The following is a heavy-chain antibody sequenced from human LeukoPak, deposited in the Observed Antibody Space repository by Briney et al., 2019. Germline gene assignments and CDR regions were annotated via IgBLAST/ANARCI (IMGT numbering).Heavy chain of an antibody. D-gene: IGHD1-1*01. CDR1: GFTFSSYS. V-gene: IGHV3-21*01. Sequence: GGSLRLSGAASGFTFSSYSMNWVRQAPGKGLEWVSSISSSSSYIYYADSVKGRFTISRDNAKNSLYLQMNSLRAEDTAVYYCARGVRATGTATYFDYWGQGTLVTVSS. CDR2: ISSSSSYI. CDR3: ARGVRATGTATYFDY. J-gene: IGHJ4*02.